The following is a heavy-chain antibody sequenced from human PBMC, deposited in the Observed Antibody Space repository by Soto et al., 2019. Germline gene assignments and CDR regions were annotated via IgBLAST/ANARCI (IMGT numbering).Heavy chain of an antibody. V-gene: IGHV4-59*08. CDR3: ARQGFGQLHGLVDV. CDR2: IHHSGST. Sequence: PSETLSLTWSVYGGSITSHYCSWFRQPPGKGLEWIGYIHHSGSTSYNPSLNSRVTMSVDTSKSQFSLKVSSVTAADTALYYCARQGFGQLHGLVDVWGPGTTVTVSS. J-gene: IGHJ6*02. D-gene: IGHD3-10*01. CDR1: GGSITSHY.